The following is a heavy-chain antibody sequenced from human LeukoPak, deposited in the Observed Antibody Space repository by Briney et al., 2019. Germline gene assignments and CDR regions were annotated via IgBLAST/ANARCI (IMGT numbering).Heavy chain of an antibody. CDR1: GFTFSGYW. CDR2: IASDGSST. Sequence: GGSLRLSCEASGFTFSGYWLNWFGQAPGKGLVWVSRIASDGSSTTYADSVKGRFSISRDNAKNTLYLQMNSLRVEDTAVYYCARGRPHGNDYWGQGTLVTVSS. D-gene: IGHD4-23*01. J-gene: IGHJ4*02. V-gene: IGHV3-74*01. CDR3: ARGRPHGNDY.